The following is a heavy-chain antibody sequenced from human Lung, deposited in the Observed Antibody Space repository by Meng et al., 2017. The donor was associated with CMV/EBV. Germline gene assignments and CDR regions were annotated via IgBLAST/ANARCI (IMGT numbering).Heavy chain of an antibody. D-gene: IGHD4-23*01. J-gene: IGHJ4*02. CDR3: ARDYYGSTDNY. CDR1: GFTFSTYS. V-gene: IGHV3-21*01. Sequence: SCAASGFTFSTYSMNWVRQAPGKGLEWVPSISSSSSYIYYADSVKGRFTISRDNAKNSLYLQMNSLRAEDTAVYYCARDYYGSTDNYWGQGTLVTVSS. CDR2: ISSSSSYI.